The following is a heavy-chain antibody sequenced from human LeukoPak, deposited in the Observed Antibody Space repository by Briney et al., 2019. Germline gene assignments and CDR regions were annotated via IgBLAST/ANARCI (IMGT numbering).Heavy chain of an antibody. CDR3: ARSLLAAAGTFAPNWFDP. Sequence: TSETLSLTCTVSGGSISSYYWSWIRQPPGKGLEWIGYIYYSGSTNYNPSLKSRVAISVDTSKNQFSLKLSSVTAADTAVYCCARSLLAAAGTFAPNWFDPWGQGTLVTVSS. D-gene: IGHD6-13*01. J-gene: IGHJ5*02. CDR2: IYYSGST. V-gene: IGHV4-59*08. CDR1: GGSISSYY.